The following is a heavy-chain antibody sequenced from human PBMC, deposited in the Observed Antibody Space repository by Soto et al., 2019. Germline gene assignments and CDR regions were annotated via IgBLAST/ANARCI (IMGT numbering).Heavy chain of an antibody. CDR1: GFTFTNYD. V-gene: IGHV3-23*01. CDR2: IRSRGGST. Sequence: EVQLLESGGGLVQPGGSLTLSCAASGFTFTNYDMRWVRQPPGKGLEWASVIRSRGGSTNYAGYVKGRFTVSRDNSKNTLYLKVNSLRAEDTAVYYCAKVFCSGCSCPNYYCYMAVWGKWTTVTVSS. D-gene: IGHD2-15*01. CDR3: AKVFCSGCSCPNYYCYMAV. J-gene: IGHJ6*03.